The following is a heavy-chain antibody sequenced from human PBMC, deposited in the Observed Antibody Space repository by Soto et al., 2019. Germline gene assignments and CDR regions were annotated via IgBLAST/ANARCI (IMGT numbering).Heavy chain of an antibody. V-gene: IGHV4-31*02. CDR3: ARVGQRFPVARGWFDP. CDR2: IYYSGST. J-gene: IGHJ5*02. D-gene: IGHD5-12*01. CDR1: GGSITSAAYY. Sequence: SETLSLTWTVSGGSITSAAYYWSWIRQHPGKGLEWIGYIYYSGSTSYNPSLKSRVTISVDTSKNLFSLKLTSMTAADTAVYYCARVGQRFPVARGWFDPWGQGTLVTVSS.